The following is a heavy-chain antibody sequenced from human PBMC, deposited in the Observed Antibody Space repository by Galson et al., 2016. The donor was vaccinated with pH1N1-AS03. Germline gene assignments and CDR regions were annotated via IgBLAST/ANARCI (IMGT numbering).Heavy chain of an antibody. Sequence: SLRLSCAASGFTFSDYYMSWIRQTPGKGLEWVSYISGSGATIYYADSAKGRFSISRDSATNSLFLQMNSLRVEDTAVYYCARSSYDILTNPLYWGQGVPVTVSS. V-gene: IGHV3-11*01. CDR2: ISGSGATI. D-gene: IGHD3-9*01. CDR3: ARSSYDILTNPLY. CDR1: GFTFSDYY. J-gene: IGHJ4*02.